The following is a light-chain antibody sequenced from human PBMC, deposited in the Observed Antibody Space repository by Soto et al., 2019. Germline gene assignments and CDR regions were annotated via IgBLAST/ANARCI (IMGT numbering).Light chain of an antibody. CDR1: QSVSGW. Sequence: DIQMTQSPSTLSASVGDRVTITCRASQSVSGWLAWYQQKPGEAPKLLIYDASALPRGVPSRFSGSGSGTEFTLTISSLQSEDFAVYYCQQYNNWPPFITFGQGTRLEIK. CDR2: DAS. J-gene: IGKJ5*01. V-gene: IGKV1-5*01. CDR3: QQYNNWPPFIT.